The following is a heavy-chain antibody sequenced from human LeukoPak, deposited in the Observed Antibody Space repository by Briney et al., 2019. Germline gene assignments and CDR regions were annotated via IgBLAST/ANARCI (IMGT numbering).Heavy chain of an antibody. CDR1: GFTFSDYY. CDR3: ASGAITTVRGVPNWFDP. J-gene: IGHJ5*02. Sequence: PGGSLRLSCAASGFTFSDYYMSWIRQAPGKGLEWVSYISSSGSTIYYADSVKGRFTISRDNAKNSLYLQMNSLRAEDTAVYYCASGAITTVRGVPNWFDPWGQGTLVTVSS. D-gene: IGHD3-10*01. CDR2: ISSSGSTI. V-gene: IGHV3-11*01.